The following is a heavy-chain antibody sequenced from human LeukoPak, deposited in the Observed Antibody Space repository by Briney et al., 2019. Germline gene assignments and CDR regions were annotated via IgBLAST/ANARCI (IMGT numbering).Heavy chain of an antibody. J-gene: IGHJ4*02. CDR2: ISAYNGNT. D-gene: IGHD3-10*01. Sequence: ASVKVSCKASGYTFTSYGISWVRQAPGQGLEWMGWISAYNGNTNYAQKLQGRVTMTTDTSTSTAYMELRSLRSDDTAVYFCARGDYYGSGNYYKKTVDFWGQGSLVTVSS. CDR1: GYTFTSYG. V-gene: IGHV1-18*01. CDR3: ARGDYYGSGNYYKKTVDF.